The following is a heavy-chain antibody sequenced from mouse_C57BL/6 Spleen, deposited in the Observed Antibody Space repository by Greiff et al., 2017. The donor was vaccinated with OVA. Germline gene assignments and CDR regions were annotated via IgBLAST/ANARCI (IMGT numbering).Heavy chain of an antibody. CDR3: ARSRGVYDPFAY. V-gene: IGHV1-53*01. Sequence: QVQLKQPGTELVKPGASVKLSCKASGYTFTSYWMHWVKQRPGQGLEWIGNINPSNGGTNYNEKFKSKATLTVDKSSSTAYMQLSSLTSEDSAVYYCARSRGVYDPFAYWGQGTLVTVSA. CDR1: GYTFTSYW. CDR2: INPSNGGT. J-gene: IGHJ3*01. D-gene: IGHD2-12*01.